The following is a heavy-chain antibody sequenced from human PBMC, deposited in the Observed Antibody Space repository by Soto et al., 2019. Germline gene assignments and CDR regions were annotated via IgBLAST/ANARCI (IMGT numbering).Heavy chain of an antibody. J-gene: IGHJ2*01. D-gene: IGHD3-3*02. CDR1: GGTFSSYA. CDR3: ARAQSPRIFGVVITHWYFDL. V-gene: IGHV1-69*01. CDR2: IIPIFGTA. Sequence: QVQLVQSGAEVKKPGSSVKVSCEASGGTFSSYAISWVRQAPGQGLEWMGGIIPIFGTANYAQKFQGRVTITADESTSTAYMELSSLRSEDTAVYYCARAQSPRIFGVVITHWYFDLWGRGTLVTVSS.